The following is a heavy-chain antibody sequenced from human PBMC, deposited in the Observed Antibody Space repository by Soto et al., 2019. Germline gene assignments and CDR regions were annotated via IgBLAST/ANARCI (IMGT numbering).Heavy chain of an antibody. CDR2: ISWNSGSI. CDR1: GFTFDDYA. J-gene: IGHJ5*02. CDR3: ANALGTLPASFDP. V-gene: IGHV3-9*01. Sequence: DVQLVESGGGLVQPGRSLRLSCAASGFTFDDYAMHWVRQAPGKGLEWVSGISWNSGSIGYADSVKGRFTISRDNAKNPLNLLMISLRAEDTALYYCANALGTLPASFDPWGQGTLVTVSS.